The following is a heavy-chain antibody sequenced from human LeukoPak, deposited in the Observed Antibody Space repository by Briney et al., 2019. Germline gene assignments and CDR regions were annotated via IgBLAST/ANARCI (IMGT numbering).Heavy chain of an antibody. CDR1: GFTFSEHY. D-gene: IGHD6-19*01. CDR2: ISSNTIYT. V-gene: IGHV3-11*03. Sequence: GGSLRLSCAASGFTFSEHYMSWVRQAPGKGLEWLSYISSNTIYTNYADSVKGRFSISRDNAKNSLYLQMNSLRVEDTAVYYCARLYGDSSGTFFDHWGQGTLVTVSS. J-gene: IGHJ4*02. CDR3: ARLYGDSSGTFFDH.